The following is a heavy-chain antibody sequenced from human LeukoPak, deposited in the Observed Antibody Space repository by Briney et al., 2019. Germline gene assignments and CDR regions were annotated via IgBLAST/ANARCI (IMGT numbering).Heavy chain of an antibody. CDR2: IYPGDSDP. Sequence: GESLKISCKGSGYSFTSYWIGWVRQMPGKGLEWMGIIYPGDSDPRYSPSFQGQVTISADKSISTAYLQWSSLKASDTAMYYCARGYYDSSGYYKPYYFDYWGQGTLVTVSS. CDR3: ARGYYDSSGYYKPYYFDY. D-gene: IGHD3-22*01. CDR1: GYSFTSYW. J-gene: IGHJ4*02. V-gene: IGHV5-51*01.